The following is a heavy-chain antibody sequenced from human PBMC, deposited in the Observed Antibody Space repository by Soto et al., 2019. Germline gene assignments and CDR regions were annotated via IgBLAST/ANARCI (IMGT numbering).Heavy chain of an antibody. CDR3: ARVGSGWYHDAFDI. CDR2: INPNIGGT. J-gene: IGHJ3*02. Sequence: ASVKVSCKASGYTFTGYYMHWVRQAPGQGLEWMGWINPNIGGTNYAQKFQGRVTMTRDTSISTAYMELSRLRSDDTAVYYCARVGSGWYHDAFDIWGQGTMVTVSS. V-gene: IGHV1-2*02. D-gene: IGHD6-19*01. CDR1: GYTFTGYY.